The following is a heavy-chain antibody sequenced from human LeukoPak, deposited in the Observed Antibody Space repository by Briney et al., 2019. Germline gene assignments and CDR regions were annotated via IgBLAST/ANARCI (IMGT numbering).Heavy chain of an antibody. CDR2: INPNSGDT. J-gene: IGHJ6*03. Sequence: GASVKVSCKASGYTFTGYYLHWVRQAPGQGLEWMGWINPNSGDTDYAQNFQGRVTMTTDTSTSTVYMEVRSLRSDDTAVYYCAREGLRSIAARRGTRDYMDVWGKGTTVIVSS. CDR3: AREGLRSIAARRGTRDYMDV. CDR1: GYTFTGYY. D-gene: IGHD6-6*01. V-gene: IGHV1-2*02.